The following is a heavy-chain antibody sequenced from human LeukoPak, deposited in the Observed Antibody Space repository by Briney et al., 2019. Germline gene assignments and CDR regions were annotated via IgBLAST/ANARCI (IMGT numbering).Heavy chain of an antibody. V-gene: IGHV3-21*01. CDR3: AREAQGLLWFGDEGFVNY. D-gene: IGHD3-10*01. Sequence: GGSLRLSCAASGFTFSSYSMDWVRQAPGKGLEWVSSISSSSSYIYYADSVKGRFTISRDNAKNSLYLQMNSLRAEDTAVYYCAREAQGLLWFGDEGFVNYWGQGTLVTVSS. J-gene: IGHJ4*02. CDR2: ISSSSSYI. CDR1: GFTFSSYS.